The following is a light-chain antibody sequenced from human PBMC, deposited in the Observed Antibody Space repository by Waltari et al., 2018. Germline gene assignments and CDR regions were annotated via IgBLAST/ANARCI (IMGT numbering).Light chain of an antibody. CDR1: QTILYNSNNKEY. J-gene: IGKJ1*01. V-gene: IGKV4-1*01. Sequence: DIVMTQSPDSLALSLGERATINCKSSQTILYNSNNKEYLAWYQQKPGQPPKMLIYWASIRASGVPDRFSGSGSGTDFTLTISSLQPEDVAVYYCQQYYSVPPWTFGQGTKVEIK. CDR2: WAS. CDR3: QQYYSVPPWT.